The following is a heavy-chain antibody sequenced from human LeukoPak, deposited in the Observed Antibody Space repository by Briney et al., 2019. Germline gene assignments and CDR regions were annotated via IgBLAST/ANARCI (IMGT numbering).Heavy chain of an antibody. CDR2: IYYSGST. CDR3: ARRSGSYLAY. Sequence: SETLSLTCTVSGGSISSYYWSWIRQPPGKGLEWIGYIYYSGSTNYNPSLKSRVTISIDTSKNQFSLKLSSVTAADTAVYYCARRSGSYLAYWGQGTLVTVSS. J-gene: IGHJ4*02. V-gene: IGHV4-59*08. D-gene: IGHD1-26*01. CDR1: GGSISSYY.